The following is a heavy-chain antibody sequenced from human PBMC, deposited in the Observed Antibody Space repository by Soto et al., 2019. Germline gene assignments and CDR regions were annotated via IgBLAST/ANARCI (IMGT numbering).Heavy chain of an antibody. J-gene: IGHJ6*02. CDR2: INHVGIT. CDR1: GGSFRGFY. Sequence: SETLSLTCAVSGGSFRGFYWTWIRQSPGKGLEWLGDINHVGITNYNPSLKSRVSIPVDTSKNQFSLKLSSVTAADTAVYYCARVRLGSIAAADKGGGYYYGMDVWGQGTTVTVSS. D-gene: IGHD6-13*01. V-gene: IGHV4-34*01. CDR3: ARVRLGSIAAADKGGGYYYGMDV.